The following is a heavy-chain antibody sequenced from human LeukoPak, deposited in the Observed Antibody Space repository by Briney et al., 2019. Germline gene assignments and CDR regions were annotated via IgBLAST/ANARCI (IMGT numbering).Heavy chain of an antibody. CDR3: AKGFRGVNNGAFDI. CDR1: GFTFDDYA. V-gene: IGHV3-9*03. J-gene: IGHJ3*02. Sequence: GRSLRLSCAASGFTFDDYAMHWVRQAPGKGLEWVSGITWNSGSIGYADSVKGRFTISRDNAKNSLYLQMNGLRAEDMALYYCAKGFRGVNNGAFDIWGQGTMVTVSS. D-gene: IGHD3-10*01. CDR2: ITWNSGSI.